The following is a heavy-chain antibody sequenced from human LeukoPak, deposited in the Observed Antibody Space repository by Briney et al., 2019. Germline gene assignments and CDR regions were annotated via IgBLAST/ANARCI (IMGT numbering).Heavy chain of an antibody. Sequence: GGSLRLSCAGSGFTFSTYWMSWVRQAPGKGLEWVSAISGSGGSTYYADSVKGRFTISRDNSKNTLYLQMNSLRAEDTAVYYCAKGTRYGSLASFDYWGQGTLVTVSS. CDR3: AKGTRYGSLASFDY. D-gene: IGHD2-15*01. CDR1: GFTFSTYW. V-gene: IGHV3-23*01. CDR2: ISGSGGST. J-gene: IGHJ4*02.